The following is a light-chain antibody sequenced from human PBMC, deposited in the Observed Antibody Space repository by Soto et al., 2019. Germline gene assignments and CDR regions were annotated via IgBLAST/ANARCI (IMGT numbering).Light chain of an antibody. V-gene: IGKV3-15*01. CDR2: DAS. CDR1: QSVGTK. CDR3: QQFAGWPLT. J-gene: IGKJ4*01. Sequence: ETVLTQSPATLSVSPGERATLSCRASQSVGTKLVWYQQKPGQAPRLLMYDASTRATDIPARFSGSGSGTEFTLTISSLQSADFAVYYCQQFAGWPLTFGGGTEVEIK.